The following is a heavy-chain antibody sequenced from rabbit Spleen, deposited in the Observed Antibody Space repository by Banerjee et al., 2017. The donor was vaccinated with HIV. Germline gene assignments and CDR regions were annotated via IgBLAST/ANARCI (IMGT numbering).Heavy chain of an antibody. CDR1: GFSFSSAYF. V-gene: IGHV1S40*01. CDR2: IDTNDGDT. D-gene: IGHD8-1*01. J-gene: IGHJ3*01. CDR3: ARDTGSSFSTYGMDL. Sequence: QSLEESGGDLVKPEGSLTLTCTASGFSFSSAYFICWVRQAPGKGLEWIACIDTNDGDTDYANWPKGRFTISKTSSTTVTLQMTSLTAADRATYFCARDTGSSFSTYGMDLWGQGTLVTVS.